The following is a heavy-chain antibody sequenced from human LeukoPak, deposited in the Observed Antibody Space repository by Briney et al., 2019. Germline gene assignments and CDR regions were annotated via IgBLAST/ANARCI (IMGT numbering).Heavy chain of an antibody. CDR1: GYTFTSYG. CDR2: ISAYNGNT. D-gene: IGHD5-24*01. V-gene: IGHV1-18*01. Sequence: ASVKVSCKASGYTFTSYGISWVRQAPGQGLEWMGWISAYNGNTNYAQKLQGRVTMTTDTSTSTAYMELRSLRSEDTAVYYCARGEMATILARFDYWGQGTLVTVSS. CDR3: ARGEMATILARFDY. J-gene: IGHJ4*02.